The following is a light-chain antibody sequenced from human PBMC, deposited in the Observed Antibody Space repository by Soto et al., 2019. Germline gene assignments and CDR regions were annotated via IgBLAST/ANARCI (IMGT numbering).Light chain of an antibody. CDR2: LGS. CDR3: MQALQTPRT. Sequence: DIVMTQSPLSLPVTPGEPASISCRSSQSLLHRNGYNYLDWYLQKPGQSPQVLISLGSNRASGVPDRFSGSGSGTDFTLKISRVEAEDVGVYYCMQALQTPRTFGQGTKVEIK. J-gene: IGKJ1*01. V-gene: IGKV2-28*01. CDR1: QSLLHRNGYNY.